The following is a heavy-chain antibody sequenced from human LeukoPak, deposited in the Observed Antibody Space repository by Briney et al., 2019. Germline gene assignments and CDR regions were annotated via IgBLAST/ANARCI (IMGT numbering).Heavy chain of an antibody. V-gene: IGHV4-39*07. J-gene: IGHJ4*02. D-gene: IGHD3-10*01. Sequence: PSETLSLTCIASGGSISTNTYYWGWIRLPPGKGLEWIGEIHHRGTTYYNPSLRSRVTISVDTSKNQFSLRLTSVTAADTAVYYCARVTYNGYQHFDYWGQGNLVTVS. CDR2: IHHRGTT. CDR1: GGSISTNTYY. CDR3: ARVTYNGYQHFDY.